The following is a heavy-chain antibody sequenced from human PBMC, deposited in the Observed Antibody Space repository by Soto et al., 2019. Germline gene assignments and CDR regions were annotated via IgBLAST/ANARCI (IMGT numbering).Heavy chain of an antibody. CDR1: GGSISNSGYY. CDR2: MYFIVRST. J-gene: IGHJ4*02. D-gene: IGHD3-10*01. V-gene: IGHV4-39*01. Sequence: QLQLQESGPGLVKPSETLSLTCTVSGGSISNSGYYWGWIRQPPGKGLEWIGSMYFIVRSTYDNPSLKSRVTISVDTSKNQFSLRLSSVTAADTAVYYCARHVFYGSGTYYLFDSWGQGILATVSS. CDR3: ARHVFYGSGTYYLFDS.